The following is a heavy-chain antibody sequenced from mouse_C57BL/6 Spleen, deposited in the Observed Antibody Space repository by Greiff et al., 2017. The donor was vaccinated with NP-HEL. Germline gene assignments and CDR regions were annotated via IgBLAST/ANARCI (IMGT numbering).Heavy chain of an antibody. V-gene: IGHV1-52*01. CDR3: ARTYYGSSYWYFDV. Sequence: QVQLQQPGAELVRPGSSVKLSCKASGYTFTSYWMHWVKQRPIQGLEWIGNIDPSDSETHYNQKFKDKATLTVDKSSSTAYMQLSSLTSEDSAVYYCARTYYGSSYWYFDVWGTRTTVTVSS. D-gene: IGHD1-1*01. CDR1: GYTFTSYW. J-gene: IGHJ1*03. CDR2: IDPSDSET.